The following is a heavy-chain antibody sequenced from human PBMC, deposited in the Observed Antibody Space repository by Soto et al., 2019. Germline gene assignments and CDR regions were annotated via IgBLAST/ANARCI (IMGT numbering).Heavy chain of an antibody. J-gene: IGHJ4*02. V-gene: IGHV3-15*07. CDR2: IKTTAEGGTT. CDR3: AKVGSHYYGSGSYSSYYFDY. Sequence: PGGSLRLSCAASGFPFSNAWMNWVRQAPGKGLEWVGRIKTTAEGGTTDYAAPVKGRFTMSRDDSKNTLYLQMNSLRAEDTAVYYCAKVGSHYYGSGSYSSYYFDYWGQGTLVTVSS. D-gene: IGHD3-10*01. CDR1: GFPFSNAW.